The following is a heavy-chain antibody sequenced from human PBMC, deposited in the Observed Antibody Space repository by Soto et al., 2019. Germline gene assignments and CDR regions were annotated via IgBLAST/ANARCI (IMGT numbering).Heavy chain of an antibody. D-gene: IGHD3-10*01. CDR3: ASEALYYIDS. Sequence: GGSLRLSCAASGFTFSDYYMAWIRQAPGKGLEWVSYISSSGFTIHYADSVKGRFIISRDNAKNSLYLQMNSLRAEDTAVYYCASEALYYIDSWGQGTLVTVSS. V-gene: IGHV3-11*04. CDR2: ISSSGFTI. J-gene: IGHJ4*02. CDR1: GFTFSDYY.